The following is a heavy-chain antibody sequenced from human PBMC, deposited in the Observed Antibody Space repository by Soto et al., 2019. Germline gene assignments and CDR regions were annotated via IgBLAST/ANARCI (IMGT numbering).Heavy chain of an antibody. CDR2: INHSGST. D-gene: IGHD3-22*01. CDR1: GGSFSGYY. Sequence: SETLSLTCAVYGGSFSGYYWSWIRQPPGKGLEWIGEINHSGSTNYNPSLKSRVTISVDTSKNQFSLKLSSVTAADTAVYYCARGLHYYDSSGYYYYYYGMDVWGQGTTVTV. V-gene: IGHV4-34*01. CDR3: ARGLHYYDSSGYYYYYYGMDV. J-gene: IGHJ6*02.